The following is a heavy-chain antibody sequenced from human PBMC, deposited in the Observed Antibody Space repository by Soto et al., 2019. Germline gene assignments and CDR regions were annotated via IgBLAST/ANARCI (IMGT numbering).Heavy chain of an antibody. CDR2: TRNKANSYTT. J-gene: IGHJ4*02. CDR1: GFTFSDQY. V-gene: IGHV3-72*01. D-gene: IGHD6-13*01. CDR3: ARGSGGYSSSWYDG. Sequence: GGSLRLSCAASGFTFSDQYMDWVRQAPGKGLEWVGRTRNKANSYTTEYAASVKGRFTISRDDSKNSLYLQMNSLKTEDTAVYYCARGSGGYSSSWYDGWGQGTLVTVSS.